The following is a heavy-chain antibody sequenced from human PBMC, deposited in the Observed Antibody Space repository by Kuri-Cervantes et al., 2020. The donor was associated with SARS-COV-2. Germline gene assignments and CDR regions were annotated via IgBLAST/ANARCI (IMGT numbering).Heavy chain of an antibody. V-gene: IGHV4-59*01. CDR3: AREGGKQWLTPDAFDI. CDR1: GASISSYY. D-gene: IGHD6-19*01. Sequence: CPVLGASISSYYWSWTRQPPGKGQEWIGYIFYSGSTNYNPSLKSRVTISVDTSKNQFSLKLSSVTAADTAAYYCAREGGKQWLTPDAFDIWGQGTMVTVSS. CDR2: IFYSGST. J-gene: IGHJ3*02.